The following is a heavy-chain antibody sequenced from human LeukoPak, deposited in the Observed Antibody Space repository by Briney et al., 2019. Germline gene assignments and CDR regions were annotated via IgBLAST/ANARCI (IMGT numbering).Heavy chain of an antibody. Sequence: SETLSLTCTVSGGSISSYYWSWIRQPAGKGLEWIGRIYTSGSTNYNPSLESRVTMSVDTSKNQFSLKLSSVTAADTAVYYCARDSGIAAAGIIDYWGQGTLVTVSS. CDR1: GGSISSYY. CDR3: ARDSGIAAAGIIDY. D-gene: IGHD6-13*01. V-gene: IGHV4-4*07. J-gene: IGHJ4*02. CDR2: IYTSGST.